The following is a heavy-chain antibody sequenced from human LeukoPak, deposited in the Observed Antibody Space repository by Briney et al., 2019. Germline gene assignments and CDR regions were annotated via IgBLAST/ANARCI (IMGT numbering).Heavy chain of an antibody. D-gene: IGHD6-19*01. V-gene: IGHV3-53*01. CDR1: GFTVSSNY. CDR2: IFSGGST. J-gene: IGHJ3*02. Sequence: GGSLRLSCAASGFTVSSNYMSWVRQAPGKGLEWVSIIFSGGSTFYADSVEGRFTISRDNSKNTLYLQMNSLRAEDTAVYYCARDSSGWYWSAFDIWGQGTMVTVSS. CDR3: ARDSSGWYWSAFDI.